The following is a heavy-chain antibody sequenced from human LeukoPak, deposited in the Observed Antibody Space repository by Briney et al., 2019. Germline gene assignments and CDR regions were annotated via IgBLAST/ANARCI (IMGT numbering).Heavy chain of an antibody. CDR2: INHSGST. V-gene: IGHV4-34*01. CDR3: ARTRGYSYGQYFDY. Sequence: PSETLSLTCAVYGGPFSGYYWSWIRQPPGKGLEWIGEINHSGSTNYNPSLKSRVTISVDTSKNQFSLKLSSVTAADTAVYYCARTRGYSYGQYFDYWGQGTLVTVSS. CDR1: GGPFSGYY. J-gene: IGHJ4*02. D-gene: IGHD5-18*01.